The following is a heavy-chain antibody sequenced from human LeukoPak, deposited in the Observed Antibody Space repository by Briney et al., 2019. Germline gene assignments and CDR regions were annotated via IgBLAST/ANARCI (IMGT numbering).Heavy chain of an antibody. CDR2: ISGSGGST. CDR3: AKTAAYSGYDSLD. D-gene: IGHD5-12*01. Sequence: GGSLRLSCTASGFTFSSYGMSWVRQAPGKGLDWVSAISGSGGSTYYADSVKGRFSISRDNSKNTLYLQMNSLRAEDTAVYYCAKTAAYSGYDSLDWGQGTLVTVSS. J-gene: IGHJ4*02. CDR1: GFTFSSYG. V-gene: IGHV3-23*01.